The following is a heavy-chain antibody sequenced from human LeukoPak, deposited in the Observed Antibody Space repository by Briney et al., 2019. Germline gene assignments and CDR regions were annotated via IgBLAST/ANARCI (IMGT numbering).Heavy chain of an antibody. D-gene: IGHD3-22*01. CDR2: IWYDGSNK. V-gene: IGHV3-33*01. CDR3: ARDRYDSSGTTSYYGMDV. CDR1: GFTFSSYG. Sequence: GGSLRLSCAASGFTFSSYGMHWVRQAPGKGLEWVAVIWYDGSNKYYADSVKGRFTISRDNAKNSLYLQMNSLRAEDTAVYYCARDRYDSSGTTSYYGMDVWGQGTTVTVSS. J-gene: IGHJ6*02.